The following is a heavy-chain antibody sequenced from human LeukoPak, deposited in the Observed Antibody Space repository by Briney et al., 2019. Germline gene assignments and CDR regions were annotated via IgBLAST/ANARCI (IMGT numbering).Heavy chain of an antibody. D-gene: IGHD2-21*02. J-gene: IGHJ4*02. CDR2: IIPIFGTA. Sequence: SVKVSCKASGGTFSNYAISWVRQAPGQGLEWMGGIIPIFGTANYAQKFQGRVTITADESTSTAYMELSSLRSEDTAVYYCARDPDGMAYCGGDCYYGYWGQGTLVTVSS. CDR3: ARDPDGMAYCGGDCYYGY. V-gene: IGHV1-69*01. CDR1: GGTFSNYA.